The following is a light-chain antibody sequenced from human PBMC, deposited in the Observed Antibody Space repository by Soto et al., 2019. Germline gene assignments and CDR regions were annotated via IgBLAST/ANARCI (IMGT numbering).Light chain of an antibody. CDR3: SSYAGSNIWV. Sequence: QSALTQPLSACGSPGQSVTISWTATSSDVGAYNYVSWYQQYPGEAPKLMIYEVSKRPSGVPDRFSGSKSGKTASLTVSGLQPEDEADYYCSSYAGSNIWVFGGGTKLTVL. J-gene: IGLJ3*02. V-gene: IGLV2-8*01. CDR1: SSDVGAYNY. CDR2: EVS.